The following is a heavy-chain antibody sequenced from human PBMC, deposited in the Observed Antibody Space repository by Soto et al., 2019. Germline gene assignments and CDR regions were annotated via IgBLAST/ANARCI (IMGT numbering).Heavy chain of an antibody. CDR1: GNTFTSYD. CDR3: ARSDSSGYWFDP. J-gene: IGHJ5*02. Sequence: QVQLVQSGAEVKKPGASVKVSCKASGNTFTSYDINWVRQATGQGLEWRGWMNPNSGNTGYAQKFQGRVTMTRNTSISTAYMELSSLRSEDTAVYYCARSDSSGYWFDPWGQGTLVTVSS. V-gene: IGHV1-8*01. D-gene: IGHD3-22*01. CDR2: MNPNSGNT.